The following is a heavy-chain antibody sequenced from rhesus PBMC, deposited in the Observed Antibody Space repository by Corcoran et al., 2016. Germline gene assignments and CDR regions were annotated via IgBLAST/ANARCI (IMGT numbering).Heavy chain of an antibody. J-gene: IGHJ4*01. Sequence: QLQLQVSGPGRVKPSETLALTCAVPGVTTSTNSWNWIRQLPGRVLEWVGRFPGSSGSTSYKPSLKSRVTISPDTSKSQLSLRLISVTASDTAVYFCARGSYSGSPDYWGQGVLVTVSS. D-gene: IGHD3-16*01. CDR2: FPGSSGST. V-gene: IGHV4-147*01. CDR3: ARGSYSGSPDY. CDR1: GVTTSTNS.